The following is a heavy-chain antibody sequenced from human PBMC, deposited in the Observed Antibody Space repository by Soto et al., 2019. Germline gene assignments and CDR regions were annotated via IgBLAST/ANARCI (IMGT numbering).Heavy chain of an antibody. D-gene: IGHD2-15*01. J-gene: IGHJ4*02. CDR1: GFTFSSYS. CDR3: ARESLVVVAATQGNDY. CDR2: ISSSSSYI. Sequence: GGSLRLSCAASGFTFSSYSMNWVRQAPGKGLEWVSSISSSSSYIYYADSVKGRFTISRDNAKNSLYLQMNSLRADDTAVYYCARESLVVVAATQGNDYWGQGTLVTVSS. V-gene: IGHV3-21*01.